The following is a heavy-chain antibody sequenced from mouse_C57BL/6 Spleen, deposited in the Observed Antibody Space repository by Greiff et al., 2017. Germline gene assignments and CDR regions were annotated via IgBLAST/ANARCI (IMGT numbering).Heavy chain of an antibody. CDR3: ARGYYGSSYWYFDV. V-gene: IGHV1-69*01. D-gene: IGHD1-1*01. CDR1: GYTFTSYW. Sequence: VQLQQPGAELVMPGASVKLSCKASGYTFTSYWMHWVKQRPGQGLEWIGEIDPSDSYTIYNQKFKGKSTLTVDKSSSTAYMQLSSLTSEDSAVFYCARGYYGSSYWYFDVWGTGTTVTVSS. J-gene: IGHJ1*03. CDR2: IDPSDSYT.